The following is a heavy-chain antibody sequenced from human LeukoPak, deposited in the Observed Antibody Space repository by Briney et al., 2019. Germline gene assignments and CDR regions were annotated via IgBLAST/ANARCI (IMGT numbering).Heavy chain of an antibody. CDR2: ISSSDSTI. D-gene: IGHD5-18*01. CDR3: ARGEMSDTAMVPDY. Sequence: GGSLRLSCAASGFTFSSYEMNWVRQAPGKGLEWVSYISSSDSTIYYADSVKGRSTISRDNAKNSLYLQMNSLRAEDTAVYYCARGEMSDTAMVPDYWGQGNLVTVSS. J-gene: IGHJ4*02. CDR1: GFTFSSYE. V-gene: IGHV3-48*03.